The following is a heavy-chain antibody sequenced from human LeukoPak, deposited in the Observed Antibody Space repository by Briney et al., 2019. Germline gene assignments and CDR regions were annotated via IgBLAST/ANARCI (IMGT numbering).Heavy chain of an antibody. D-gene: IGHD6-19*01. V-gene: IGHV7-4-1*02. CDR3: ARGGIAVAGSTASVYYYYYMDV. Sequence: ASVKVSCKASGNTFTSYVINWVRQAPGQGLEWMGWINTNTGIPTYAQGFTGRFVFSLDTSVNTAYLQISSLKAEDTAVYYCARGGIAVAGSTASVYYYYYMDVWGKGTTVTVSS. J-gene: IGHJ6*03. CDR1: GNTFTSYV. CDR2: INTNTGIP.